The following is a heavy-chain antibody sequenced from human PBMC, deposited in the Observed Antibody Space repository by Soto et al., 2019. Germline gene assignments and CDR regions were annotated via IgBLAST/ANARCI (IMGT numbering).Heavy chain of an antibody. D-gene: IGHD6-19*01. Sequence: QITLKESGPSLVKPTQTLTLTCTFSGFSLTTTGVGVVWIRQPPGKALEWLALIYWDDDKHYSPSLRSRLTVTKDTTKDQVVLTLTNVDPADTGTSFCAHVGGLEQWLYRLDHWVQGTLVTVSS. CDR3: AHVGGLEQWLYRLDH. CDR2: IYWDDDK. V-gene: IGHV2-5*02. J-gene: IGHJ4*02. CDR1: GFSLTTTGVG.